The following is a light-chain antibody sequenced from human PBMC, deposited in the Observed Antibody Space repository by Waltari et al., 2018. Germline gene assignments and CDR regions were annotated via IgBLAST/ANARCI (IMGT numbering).Light chain of an antibody. V-gene: IGKV1-5*01. Sequence: DIQMTQSPSTLSASVGDRVTITCRASQRINRWLAWDQQKPGKAPKLLIYAFSSLESGVPSRFSGSGSGTEFTLTINSLQPDDFATYYCQQYHDYSDTFGQGTKLEIK. CDR3: QQYHDYSDT. J-gene: IGKJ2*01. CDR1: QRINRW. CDR2: AFS.